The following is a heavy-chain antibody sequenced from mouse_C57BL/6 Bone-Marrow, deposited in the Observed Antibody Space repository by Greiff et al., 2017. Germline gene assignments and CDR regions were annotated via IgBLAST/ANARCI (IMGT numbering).Heavy chain of an antibody. J-gene: IGHJ3*01. D-gene: IGHD2-4*01. CDR1: GYTFTDYY. Sequence: EVQLQQSGPELVKPGASVKISCKASGYTFTDYYMNWVKQSHGKGLEWIGDIFPNNGGTSYNQKFKGKATLTVDTSSSTAYMELRSLTSEDSAVYYCARRNYDYEGAWFAYWGQGTLVTVSA. CDR2: IFPNNGGT. V-gene: IGHV1-26*01. CDR3: ARRNYDYEGAWFAY.